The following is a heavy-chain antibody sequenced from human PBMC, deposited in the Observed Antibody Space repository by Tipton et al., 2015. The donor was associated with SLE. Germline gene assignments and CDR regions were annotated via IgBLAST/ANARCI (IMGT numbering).Heavy chain of an antibody. J-gene: IGHJ4*02. Sequence: TLSLTCTVSGGSVSSSSKYWAWIRQPPGKGLEWIGSIYYTGTATYYNSFLKSRVTMSVDTSKNQFSLRLTSVIAADTAVYYCVIYSSAPYKAFFDSWGQGTLVTVSS. D-gene: IGHD6-25*01. CDR1: GGSVSSSSKY. CDR2: IYYTGTAT. V-gene: IGHV4-39*07. CDR3: VIYSSAPYKAFFDS.